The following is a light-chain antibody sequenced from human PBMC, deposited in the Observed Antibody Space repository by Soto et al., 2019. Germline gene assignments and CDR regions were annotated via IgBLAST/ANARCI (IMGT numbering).Light chain of an antibody. V-gene: IGKV3-20*01. CDR2: GAS. CDR3: QQYGSSGT. Sequence: EIVLTQSPGPLSFAPGERATLSRRASQSVSNNYLAWYQQKPGQAPRLLIYGASNRATGIPDRFSGSGSGTDFTLTISRLEPEDFAVYYCQQYGSSGTFGQGTKVDIK. CDR1: QSVSNNY. J-gene: IGKJ1*01.